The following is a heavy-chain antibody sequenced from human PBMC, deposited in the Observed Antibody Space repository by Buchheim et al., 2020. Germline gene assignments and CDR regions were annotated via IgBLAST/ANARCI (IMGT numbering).Heavy chain of an antibody. D-gene: IGHD6-19*01. CDR2: ISYDGSNN. J-gene: IGHJ6*02. CDR1: GFTFSSYA. Sequence: QVQLVESGGGVVQPGRSLRLSCAASGFTFSSYAMHWVRQAPGKGLEWVAVISYDGSNNYYADSVKGRFTISSDNSKNTLNLQKKSLRAEDTAVYYCARGLGYSSGWYEIYYYYGMDVWGQGTT. CDR3: ARGLGYSSGWYEIYYYYGMDV. V-gene: IGHV3-30-3*01.